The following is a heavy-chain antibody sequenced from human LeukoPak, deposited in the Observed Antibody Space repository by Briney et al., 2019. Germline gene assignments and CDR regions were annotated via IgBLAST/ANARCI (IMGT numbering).Heavy chain of an antibody. CDR2: ISAYNGNT. J-gene: IGHJ4*02. CDR1: GYTFTSYG. Sequence: ASVKVSCKASGYTFTSYGISWVRQAPGQGLEWMGWISAYNGNTNYAQKLQGRVAMTTDTSTSTAYMELRSLRSDDTAVYYCASHGELGGYFDYWGQGTLVTVSS. CDR3: ASHGELGGYFDY. V-gene: IGHV1-18*01. D-gene: IGHD1-7*01.